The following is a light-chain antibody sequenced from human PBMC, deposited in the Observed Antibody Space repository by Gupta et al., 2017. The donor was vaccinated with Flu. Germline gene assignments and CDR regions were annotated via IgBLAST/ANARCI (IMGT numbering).Light chain of an antibody. Sequence: DIQMTQSPSSLSASVGDRVTITCQASQDINNYLNWYQQKPGKAPKLLIYDASNLETGVSSRFSGSGSGTDFTFTISSLQPEDIATYYCQHYYNLPLTFGGGTKVEIK. CDR2: DAS. CDR3: QHYYNLPLT. V-gene: IGKV1-33*01. J-gene: IGKJ4*01. CDR1: QDINNY.